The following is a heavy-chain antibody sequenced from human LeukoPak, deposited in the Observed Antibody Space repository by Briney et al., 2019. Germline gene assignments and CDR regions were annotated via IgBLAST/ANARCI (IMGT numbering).Heavy chain of an antibody. CDR3: ARGRLSFPSSGWNYFDY. V-gene: IGHV1-18*01. CDR1: GYTFTSYG. D-gene: IGHD6-19*01. CDR2: ISACNGNT. J-gene: IGHJ4*02. Sequence: ASVKVSCKASGYTFTSYGISWVRQAPGQGLEWMGWISACNGNTNYAQKLQGRVTMTTDTSTSTAYMELRSLRSDDTAVYYCARGRLSFPSSGWNYFDYWGQGTLVTVSS.